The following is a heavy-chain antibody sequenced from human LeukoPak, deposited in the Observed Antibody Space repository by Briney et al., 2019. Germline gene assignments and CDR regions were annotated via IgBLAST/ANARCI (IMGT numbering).Heavy chain of an antibody. Sequence: GGSLRLSCAASGFTVSNSYMTWVRQAPDEGLEWVSLTYSAGFTYYPDSVKGRFTISRDIAKNTVFLQMNSLRVEDTAVYYCARGGGHQPTYYQYLDVWGKGTTVTVSS. CDR3: ARGGGHQPTYYQYLDV. V-gene: IGHV3-53*01. CDR2: TYSAGFT. J-gene: IGHJ6*03. D-gene: IGHD1-14*01. CDR1: GFTVSNSY.